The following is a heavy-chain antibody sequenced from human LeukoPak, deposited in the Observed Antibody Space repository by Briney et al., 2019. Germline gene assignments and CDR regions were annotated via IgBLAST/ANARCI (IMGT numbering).Heavy chain of an antibody. CDR2: IYYSGST. Sequence: SETLSLTCAVYGGSFSDYYWSWIRQPPGKGLEWIGYIYYSGSTYYNPSLKSRVTISVDTSKNQFSLKLSSVTAADTAVYYCARDMGHYYDSSGLDYWGQGTLVTVSS. D-gene: IGHD3-22*01. J-gene: IGHJ4*02. V-gene: IGHV4-30-4*01. CDR1: GGSFSDYY. CDR3: ARDMGHYYDSSGLDY.